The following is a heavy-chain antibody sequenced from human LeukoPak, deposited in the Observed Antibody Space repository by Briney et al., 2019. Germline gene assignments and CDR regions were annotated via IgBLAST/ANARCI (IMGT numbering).Heavy chain of an antibody. J-gene: IGHJ4*02. D-gene: IGHD3-16*01. CDR1: GFTFSSYS. CDR3: ARVGPSRGGGY. CDR2: VSSSNSYI. Sequence: PGGSLRLSCAASGFTFSSYSMNWVRQAPGKGLEWVSSVSSSNSYIYYADSVKGRFTISRDNAKNSLYLQMNSLRAEDTAVYYCARVGPSRGGGYWGQGTLVTVSS. V-gene: IGHV3-21*01.